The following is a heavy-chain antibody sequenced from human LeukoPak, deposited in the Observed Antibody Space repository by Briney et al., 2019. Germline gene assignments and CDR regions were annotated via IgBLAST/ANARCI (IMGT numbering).Heavy chain of an antibody. Sequence: SETLSLTCAVYGGSFSGYYWSWIRQPPGKGLEWIGEINHSGSTNYNPSLKSRVTISVDTSKNQFSLKLSSVTAADTAVYYCARESVSGYYDSSGYRIWGQGTMVTVSS. V-gene: IGHV4-34*01. CDR1: GGSFSGYY. CDR2: INHSGST. D-gene: IGHD3-22*01. J-gene: IGHJ3*02. CDR3: ARESVSGYYDSSGYRI.